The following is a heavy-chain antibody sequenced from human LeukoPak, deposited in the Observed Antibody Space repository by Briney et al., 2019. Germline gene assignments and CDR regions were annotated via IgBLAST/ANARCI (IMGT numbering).Heavy chain of an antibody. D-gene: IGHD5-18*01. V-gene: IGHV4-38-2*02. CDR1: GYSISSGYY. CDR2: IYHSGST. J-gene: IGHJ4*02. Sequence: PSETLSLTCTVSGYSISSGYYWGWIRQPPGKGLEWIGSIYHSGSTYYNPSLKSRVTISVDTSKNQFSLKLSSVTAADTAVYYCAAIQLWKGYFDYWGQGTLVTVSS. CDR3: AAIQLWKGYFDY.